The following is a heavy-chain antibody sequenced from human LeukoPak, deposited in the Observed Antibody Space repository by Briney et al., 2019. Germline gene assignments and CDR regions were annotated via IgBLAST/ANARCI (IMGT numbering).Heavy chain of an antibody. V-gene: IGHV4-59*08. CDR1: GGSISSYY. CDR2: IYYSGST. D-gene: IGHD2-21*02. Sequence: SETLSLTCTVSGGSISSYYWGWIRQPPGKGLEWIGYIYYSGSTNYNPSLKSRVTISVDTSKNQFSLKLSSVTAADTAVYYCARREIVVVTGAFDIWGQGTMVTVSS. J-gene: IGHJ3*02. CDR3: ARREIVVVTGAFDI.